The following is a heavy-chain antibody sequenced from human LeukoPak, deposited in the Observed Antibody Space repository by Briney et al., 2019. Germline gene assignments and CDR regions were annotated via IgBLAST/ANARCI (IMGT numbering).Heavy chain of an antibody. CDR2: ISGGTT. Sequence: TGGSLRLSCAASGFTISTYGMSWVRQAPGKGLEWVSSISGGTTYYADSVKGRFTISRDNSKKTLYLQMNSLRADDMAVYYCALDYYDVNGYSRGWDYWGQGTLVAVSS. J-gene: IGHJ4*02. CDR3: ALDYYDVNGYSRGWDY. D-gene: IGHD3-22*01. V-gene: IGHV3-23*01. CDR1: GFTISTYG.